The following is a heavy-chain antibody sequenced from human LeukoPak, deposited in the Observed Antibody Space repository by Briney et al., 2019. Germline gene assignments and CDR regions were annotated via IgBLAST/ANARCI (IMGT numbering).Heavy chain of an antibody. CDR3: VRDDYGDYTRRFDP. CDR2: ISYSGSS. Sequence: PSETLSLTCTVSGGSISSSRYYWGWIRQPPGRGLEWIASISYSGSSYYNPSLKSRVTISVDTSKNQVSLQLSSVTAADTAVYYCVRDDYGDYTRRFDPWGQGTLVTVFS. CDR1: GGSISSSRYY. D-gene: IGHD4-17*01. J-gene: IGHJ5*02. V-gene: IGHV4-39*07.